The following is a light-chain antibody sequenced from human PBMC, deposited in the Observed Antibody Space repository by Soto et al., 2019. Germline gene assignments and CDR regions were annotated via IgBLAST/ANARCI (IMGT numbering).Light chain of an antibody. CDR1: SSDIGGYNY. CDR2: EVS. Sequence: QSALTQPASVSGSPGQSITFSCTRTSSDIGGYNYVSWYQQHPGKAPQLLIYEVSNRPSGGSDRFSGSKSGNTASLTISGLQAEDEADYYCTSYTSSTTNGVFGTGTKVTVL. CDR3: TSYTSSTTNGV. V-gene: IGLV2-14*01. J-gene: IGLJ1*01.